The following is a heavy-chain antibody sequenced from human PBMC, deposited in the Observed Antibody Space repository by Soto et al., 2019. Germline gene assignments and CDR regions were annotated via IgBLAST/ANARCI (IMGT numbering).Heavy chain of an antibody. V-gene: IGHV4-61*01. D-gene: IGHD1-1*01. CDR2: VDHSGST. CDR3: ARTSYMREWDDRGMDIWGKRGMDX. Sequence: RSLACTVSGGSISSYCDFNSRYSWTWIRQSPWKVLQFIVYVDHSGSTNYNPSLKNRVTISTDTSNNEFSMKLSSVTAADTAVYYCARTSYMREWDDRGMDIWGKRGMDXWGQGIPVTVS. J-gene: IGHJ6*02. CDR1: GGSISSYCDFNSRYS.